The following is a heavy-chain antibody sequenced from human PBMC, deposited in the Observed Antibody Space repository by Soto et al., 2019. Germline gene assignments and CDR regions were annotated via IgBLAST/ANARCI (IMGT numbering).Heavy chain of an antibody. J-gene: IGHJ4*02. Sequence: PSETLSLTCTVSGGSISSGDYYWSWIRQPPGKGLEWIGYIYYSGSTYYNTSLKSRVTISVDTSKNQFSLKLSSVTAADTAVYYCARNRPTLDYDILTGLYTFDYWGQGTLVTVSS. CDR2: IYYSGST. CDR3: ARNRPTLDYDILTGLYTFDY. CDR1: GGSISSGDYY. D-gene: IGHD3-9*01. V-gene: IGHV4-30-4*01.